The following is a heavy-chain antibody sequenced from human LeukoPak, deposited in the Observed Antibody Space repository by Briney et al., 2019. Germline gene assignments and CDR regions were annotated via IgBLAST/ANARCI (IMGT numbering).Heavy chain of an antibody. CDR2: ISYDGSNK. J-gene: IGHJ4*02. V-gene: IGHV3-30*18. CDR1: GFTFSSYG. CDR3: AKRGRGGSYLPLYYFDY. D-gene: IGHD1-26*01. Sequence: PGGSLRLSCAASGFTFSSYGMHWVRQAPGKGLEWVAVISYDGSNKYYADSVKGRFTISRDNSKNTLYPQMNSLRAEDTAVYYCAKRGRGGSYLPLYYFDYWGQGTLVTVSS.